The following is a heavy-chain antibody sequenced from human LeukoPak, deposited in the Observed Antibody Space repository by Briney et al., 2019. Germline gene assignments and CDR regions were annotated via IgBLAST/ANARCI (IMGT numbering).Heavy chain of an antibody. D-gene: IGHD3-10*01. J-gene: IGHJ4*02. CDR2: TNPNSGGT. V-gene: IGHV1-2*02. CDR3: ARVRILWFGELDY. CDR1: GYTFTGYY. Sequence: GASVKVSCKASGYTFTGYYMHWVRQAPGQGLEWMGWTNPNSGGTNYAQKFQGRVTMTRDTSISTAYMELSRLRSDDTAVYYCARVRILWFGELDYWGQGTLVTVSS.